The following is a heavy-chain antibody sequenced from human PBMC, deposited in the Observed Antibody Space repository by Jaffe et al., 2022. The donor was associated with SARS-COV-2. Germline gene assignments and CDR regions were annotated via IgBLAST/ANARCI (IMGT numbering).Heavy chain of an antibody. CDR2: ISADNGDT. J-gene: IGHJ4*02. CDR1: GYTFTSYG. D-gene: IGHD3-22*01. CDR3: ARDPDGGYDFDY. Sequence: QVQLVQSGAEVKKPGASVKVSCKASGYTFTSYGISWVRQAPGQGLEWMGWISADNGDTNCPQKFRGRVTMTTDTSTSTAYMEVRSLRSDDTAVYYCARDPDGGYDFDYWGQGTLVTVSS. V-gene: IGHV1-18*01.